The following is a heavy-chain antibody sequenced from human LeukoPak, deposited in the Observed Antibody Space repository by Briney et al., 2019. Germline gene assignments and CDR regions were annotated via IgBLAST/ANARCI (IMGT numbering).Heavy chain of an antibody. J-gene: IGHJ4*02. Sequence: SETLSLTCTVSGGSISSSSYYWGWIRQPPGKGLEWIGSIYYSGSTYYNPSLKSRVTISVDTSKNQFSLRLSSVTAADTAVYYCAREGTHRRGIVVVPARFDYWGQGTLVTVSS. CDR2: IYYSGST. D-gene: IGHD2-2*01. CDR1: GGSISSSSYY. CDR3: AREGTHRRGIVVVPARFDY. V-gene: IGHV4-39*07.